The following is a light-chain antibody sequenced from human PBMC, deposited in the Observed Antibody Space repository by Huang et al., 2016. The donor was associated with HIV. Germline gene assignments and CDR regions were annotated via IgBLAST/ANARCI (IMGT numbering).Light chain of an antibody. CDR3: QQYNDWPPWT. Sequence: EIVMTQSPATLSVSPGERATLSCRARQSVYSNLAWYQQKPGQAPRRLVFCASTRATDIPARFSGSGSGTEFSLTSNSLQSEDFAVYYCQQYNDWPPWTFGQGTKVEIK. CDR2: CAS. V-gene: IGKV3-15*01. CDR1: QSVYSN. J-gene: IGKJ1*01.